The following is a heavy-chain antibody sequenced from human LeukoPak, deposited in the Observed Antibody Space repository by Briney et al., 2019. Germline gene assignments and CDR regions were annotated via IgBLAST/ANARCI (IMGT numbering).Heavy chain of an antibody. J-gene: IGHJ4*02. CDR2: ISSSSSYI. CDR3: AREGMVATFDY. CDR1: GFTFSSYS. Sequence: GRSLRLSCAASGFTFSSYSMNWVRQAPGKGLEWVSSISSSSSYIYYADSVKGRFTISRDKAKNSLYLQMNSLRAEDTAIYYCAREGMVATFDYWGQGTLVTVSS. V-gene: IGHV3-21*01. D-gene: IGHD5-12*01.